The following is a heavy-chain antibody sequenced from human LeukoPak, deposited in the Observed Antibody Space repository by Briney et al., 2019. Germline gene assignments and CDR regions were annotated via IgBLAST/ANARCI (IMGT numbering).Heavy chain of an antibody. D-gene: IGHD1-26*01. CDR1: GHTFTGYF. CDR3: ARGSSGNYAWFDP. V-gene: IGHV1-2*02. CDR2: INPNSGDT. Sequence: GASVKVSCKASGHTFTGYFTHWVRQAPGQGLEWMGWINPNSGDTNYAQKFQGRVTMTRDTSISTAYMELSRLRSDDTAVYFCARGSSGNYAWFDPWGQGTLVTVSS. J-gene: IGHJ5*02.